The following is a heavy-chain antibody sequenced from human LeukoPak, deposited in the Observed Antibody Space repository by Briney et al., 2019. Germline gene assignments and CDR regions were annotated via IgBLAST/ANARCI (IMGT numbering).Heavy chain of an antibody. Sequence: GGSLRLSCAASGFTFSSYGMSWVRQAPGKGLEWVSAISGSGGSTYYADSVKGRFTISRDNSKNTLYLQMNSLRAEDTAVYYCAKDRHNGYEPEDFDYWGQGTLVTVSS. J-gene: IGHJ4*02. D-gene: IGHD5-12*01. CDR2: ISGSGGST. CDR1: GFTFSSYG. V-gene: IGHV3-23*01. CDR3: AKDRHNGYEPEDFDY.